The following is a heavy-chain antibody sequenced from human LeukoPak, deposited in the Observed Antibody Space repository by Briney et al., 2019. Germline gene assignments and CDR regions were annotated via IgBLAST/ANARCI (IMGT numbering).Heavy chain of an antibody. Sequence: PGRSLRLSCAASGFTFSTYGMHWVRQAPGKGLEWVAVIWYDGSNKYYADSVEGRFTISRDNSKNTLYLQMNSLRAEDTAVYYCAKFYDILTGYFDYWGQGTLVTVSS. V-gene: IGHV3-33*06. J-gene: IGHJ4*02. CDR3: AKFYDILTGYFDY. CDR2: IWYDGSNK. CDR1: GFTFSTYG. D-gene: IGHD3-9*01.